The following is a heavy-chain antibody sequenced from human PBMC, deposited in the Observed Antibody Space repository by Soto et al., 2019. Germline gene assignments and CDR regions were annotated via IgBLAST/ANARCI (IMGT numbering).Heavy chain of an antibody. Sequence: SETLSLTCTVSGSSISSYYWSWIRQPTGKGLEWIGYIYYSGSTNYNPSLKSRVTISVDTSKNQFSLKLSSVTAADTAVYYCARDRGIAAAGEYYYYYMDVWGKGTTVTVSS. D-gene: IGHD6-13*01. CDR2: IYYSGST. CDR1: GSSISSYY. CDR3: ARDRGIAAAGEYYYYYMDV. V-gene: IGHV4-59*01. J-gene: IGHJ6*03.